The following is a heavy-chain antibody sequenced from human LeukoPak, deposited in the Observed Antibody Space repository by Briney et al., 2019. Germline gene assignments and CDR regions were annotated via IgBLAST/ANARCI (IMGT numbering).Heavy chain of an antibody. CDR2: ISSSGSTI. Sequence: GGSLRLSCAASGFTFSDYYMSWIRQAPGKGLEWISYISSSGSTIYYADSVKGRFTISRDNAKNSLYLQMNSLRAEDTAVYYCVGDAGEGTFDYWGQGTLVTVSS. D-gene: IGHD2-21*02. CDR1: GFTFSDYY. CDR3: VGDAGEGTFDY. J-gene: IGHJ4*02. V-gene: IGHV3-11*01.